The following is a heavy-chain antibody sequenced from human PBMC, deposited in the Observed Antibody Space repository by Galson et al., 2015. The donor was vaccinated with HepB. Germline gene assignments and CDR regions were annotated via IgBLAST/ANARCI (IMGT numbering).Heavy chain of an antibody. D-gene: IGHD5-12*01. V-gene: IGHV3-33*01. CDR2: IWYDGSNK. J-gene: IGHJ4*02. CDR3: ARARLEVATIGGIGY. Sequence: SLRLSCAASGFTFSSYGMHWVRQAPGKGLEWVAVIWYDGSNKYYADSVKGRFTISRDNSKNTLYLQMNSLRAEDTAVYYCARARLEVATIGGIGYWGQGTLVTVSS. CDR1: GFTFSSYG.